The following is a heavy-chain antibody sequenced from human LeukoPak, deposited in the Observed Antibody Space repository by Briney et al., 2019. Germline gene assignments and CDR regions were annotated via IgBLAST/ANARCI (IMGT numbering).Heavy chain of an antibody. CDR3: ARGDGYNVLIDY. J-gene: IGHJ4*02. CDR2: IKQDGSEK. CDR1: GFTFSSYG. V-gene: IGHV3-7*04. D-gene: IGHD5-24*01. Sequence: GGSLRLSCAASGFTFSSYGMHWVRQAPGKGLEWVANIKQDGSEKYYVDSVKGRFTISRDNAKNSLYLQMNSLRAEDTAVYYCARGDGYNVLIDYWGQGTLVTVSS.